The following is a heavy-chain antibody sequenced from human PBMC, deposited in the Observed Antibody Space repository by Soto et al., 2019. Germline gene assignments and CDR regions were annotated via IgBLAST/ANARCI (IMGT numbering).Heavy chain of an antibody. CDR2: ITSSSSTL. Sequence: SLRLSCAASGFTFSSYSMSWVRQAPGKGLGWVSYITSSSSTLYYADSVEGRFTISRDNAKNSLYLQMNSLRDEDTAVYYCARVYYYDSSALFDPWGQGTLVTVSS. V-gene: IGHV3-48*02. CDR3: ARVYYYDSSALFDP. D-gene: IGHD3-22*01. J-gene: IGHJ5*02. CDR1: GFTFSSYS.